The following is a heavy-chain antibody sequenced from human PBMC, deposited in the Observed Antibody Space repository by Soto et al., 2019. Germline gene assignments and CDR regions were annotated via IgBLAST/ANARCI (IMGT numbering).Heavy chain of an antibody. CDR1: GGSISSGDYS. CDR3: SRVGGFGATTIDY. D-gene: IGHD3-10*01. Sequence: QVQLQESGPGLVKPSQTLSLTCTVSGGSISSGDYSWSWIRQPPGKGLEWIGYIYYSGSTYYNPSLQSRVTLAVDTSKNQFSLKLSSVTAADTAVYYCSRVGGFGATTIDYWGQGTLVTVSS. V-gene: IGHV4-30-4*01. J-gene: IGHJ4*02. CDR2: IYYSGST.